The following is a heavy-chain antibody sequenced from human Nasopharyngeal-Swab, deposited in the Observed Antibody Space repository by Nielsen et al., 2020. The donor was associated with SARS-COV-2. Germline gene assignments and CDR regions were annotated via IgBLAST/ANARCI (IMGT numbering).Heavy chain of an antibody. J-gene: IGHJ4*02. D-gene: IGHD5-18*01. Sequence: SETLSLTCTVSGGSISSYYWSWIRQPPGKGLEWIGYIYYSGSTNYNPSLKSRVTISVDTSKNQSSLKLSSVTAADTAVYYCARRYSYGPFDYWGQGTLVTVSS. CDR3: ARRYSYGPFDY. V-gene: IGHV4-59*01. CDR2: IYYSGST. CDR1: GGSISSYY.